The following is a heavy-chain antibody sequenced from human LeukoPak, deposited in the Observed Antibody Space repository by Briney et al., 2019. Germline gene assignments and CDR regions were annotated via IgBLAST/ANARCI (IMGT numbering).Heavy chain of an antibody. D-gene: IGHD3-10*01. CDR3: ATYYYGSGSPRRLFDY. Sequence: PGGSLRLSCAASGFTFSSYAMSWVRQAPGKGLEWVSGISNSAGTTYYADSVKGRFTISRDNSKNTLYLQMNSLRAEDTAVYYCATYYYGSGSPRRLFDYWGQGTLVTVSS. CDR2: ISNSAGTT. V-gene: IGHV3-23*01. J-gene: IGHJ4*02. CDR1: GFTFSSYA.